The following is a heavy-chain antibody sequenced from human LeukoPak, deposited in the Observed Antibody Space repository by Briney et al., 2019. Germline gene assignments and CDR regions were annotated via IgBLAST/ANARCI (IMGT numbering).Heavy chain of an antibody. D-gene: IGHD1-26*01. CDR1: EFTFSSYA. CDR3: AKDRKWEQRLDAFDI. CDR2: ISGSGGST. J-gene: IGHJ3*02. V-gene: IGHV3-23*01. Sequence: GGSLRLSCAASEFTFSSYAMSWVRQAPGKGLEWVSAISGSGGSTYYADSVKGRFTISRDNSKNTLYLQMNSLRAEDTAVYYCAKDRKWEQRLDAFDIWGQGTMVTVSS.